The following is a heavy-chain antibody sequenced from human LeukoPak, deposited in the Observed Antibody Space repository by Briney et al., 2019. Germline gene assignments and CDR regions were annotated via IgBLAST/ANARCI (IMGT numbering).Heavy chain of an antibody. CDR2: IYYSGST. D-gene: IGHD4-17*01. Sequence: SETLSLTCTVSGGSISSSSYYWGWIRQPPGKGLEWIGSIYYSGSTYYNPSLKSRVTISVDTSKNQFSLKLSSVTAADTAVYYCARSPYYGDYVEDYWGQGTLVTVSS. CDR3: ARSPYYGDYVEDY. CDR1: GGSISSSSYY. V-gene: IGHV4-39*01. J-gene: IGHJ4*02.